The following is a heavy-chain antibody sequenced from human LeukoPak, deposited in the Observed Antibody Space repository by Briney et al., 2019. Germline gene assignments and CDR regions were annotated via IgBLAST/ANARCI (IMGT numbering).Heavy chain of an antibody. D-gene: IGHD2-2*01. Sequence: PGGSLRLSCAASGFTFSSYSMNWVRQAPGKGLEWVSSISSSSSSYIYYADSVKGRLTISRDNAKNSLYLQMNSLRAEDTAVYYCARERVVPAADYYYYYMDVWGKGTTVTVSS. J-gene: IGHJ6*03. CDR1: GFTFSSYS. CDR3: ARERVVPAADYYYYYMDV. V-gene: IGHV3-21*01. CDR2: ISSSSSSYI.